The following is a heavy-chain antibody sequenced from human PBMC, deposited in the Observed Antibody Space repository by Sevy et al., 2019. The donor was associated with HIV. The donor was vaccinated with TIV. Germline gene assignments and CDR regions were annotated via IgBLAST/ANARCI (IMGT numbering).Heavy chain of an antibody. CDR1: GFTLGDYA. Sequence: GGSLRLSCTTSGFTLGDYAMSWVRPAPEKGLEWVGFVRSKAFAGTTEYAASVKGRFTISTDDSKASAHLQMNSLRTEDTGVYYCIISRLLGYTAMVPDYWGQGTLVTVSS. V-gene: IGHV3-49*04. D-gene: IGHD5-18*01. CDR2: VRSKAFAGTT. CDR3: IISRLLGYTAMVPDY. J-gene: IGHJ4*02.